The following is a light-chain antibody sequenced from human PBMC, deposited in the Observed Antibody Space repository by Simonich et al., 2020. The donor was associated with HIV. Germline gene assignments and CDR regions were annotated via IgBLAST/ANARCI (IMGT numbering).Light chain of an antibody. CDR3: AACDDSLNGPV. CDR2: ENN. Sequence: QSVLTQPPSASGTPGQRVTISCSGSSSNIGSNTVTWYQQLPGTAPKRLIYENNQRPSGVPDRFSGSKSGTSASLAISGLQSEDEADYYCAACDDSLNGPVFGGGTKLTVL. V-gene: IGLV1-44*01. CDR1: SSNIGSNT. J-gene: IGLJ2*01.